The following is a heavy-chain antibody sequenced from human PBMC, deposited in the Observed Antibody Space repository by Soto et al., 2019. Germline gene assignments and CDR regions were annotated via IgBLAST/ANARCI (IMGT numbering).Heavy chain of an antibody. CDR2: INWNGGST. V-gene: IGHV3-20*04. CDR1: GFSFSSNA. J-gene: IGHJ6*02. Sequence: GGSLRLSCAASGFSFSSNAMNWVRQVPGKGLEWVSGINWNGGSTGYADSVKGRFTISRDNAKNSLYLQMNSLRAEDTALYYCARDSADYYYGMDVWGQGTTVTVSS. CDR3: ARDSADYYYGMDV.